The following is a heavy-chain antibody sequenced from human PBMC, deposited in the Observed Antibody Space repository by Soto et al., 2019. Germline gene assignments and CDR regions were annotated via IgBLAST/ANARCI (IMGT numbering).Heavy chain of an antibody. CDR1: GYTFTGYY. V-gene: IGHV1-2*04. Sequence: ASVTVSFQDSGYTFTGYYMRWVRPAPGEGIERMGWIKPNSGGTTYEQKFQGWVNMTRDTSNSTAYMELSRLRSDDTAVYYCERDCSSTSCLDAFDIWGQGTMVTVSS. J-gene: IGHJ3*02. CDR2: IKPNSGGT. CDR3: ERDCSSTSCLDAFDI. D-gene: IGHD2-2*01.